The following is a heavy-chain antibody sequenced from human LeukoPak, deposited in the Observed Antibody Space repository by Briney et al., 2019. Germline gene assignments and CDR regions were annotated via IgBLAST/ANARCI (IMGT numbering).Heavy chain of an antibody. CDR3: ASVGIAARPGAFDI. CDR1: GGSISSSNYY. Sequence: SETLSLTCTVSGGSISSSNYYWGWIRQPPGKGLEWIGSIYHSGSTYYNPSLKSRVTISVDTSKNQFSLKLSSVTAADTAVYYCASVGIAARPGAFDIWGQGTMVTVSS. V-gene: IGHV4-39*07. CDR2: IYHSGST. J-gene: IGHJ3*02. D-gene: IGHD6-6*01.